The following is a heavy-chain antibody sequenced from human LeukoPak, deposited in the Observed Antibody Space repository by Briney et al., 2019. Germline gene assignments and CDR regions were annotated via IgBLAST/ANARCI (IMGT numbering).Heavy chain of an antibody. Sequence: SETLSLTCTVSSASISSGGYYWSWIRQPPGKGLEWIAYILYSGTTYNNPSLKSRLTISMNTSKNQFSLTLSSVTAADTAVYYCARADPGDAFDIWGLGTMVTVSS. CDR1: SASISSGGYY. J-gene: IGHJ3*02. CDR3: ARADPGDAFDI. CDR2: ILYSGTT. V-gene: IGHV4-30-4*08.